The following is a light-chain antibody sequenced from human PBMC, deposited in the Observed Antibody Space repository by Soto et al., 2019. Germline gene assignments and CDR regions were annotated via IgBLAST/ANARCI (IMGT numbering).Light chain of an antibody. V-gene: IGKV2-24*01. J-gene: IGKJ1*01. CDR3: MQATQSSWT. CDR2: KVS. CDR1: QSPVHIDGNTY. Sequence: DFVMTQPPLSSPVTLGQAASISCRSSQSPVHIDGNTYLSWFQQRPGQLPRLLIYKVSDRFSGVPDRFSGSGAGTDFTLTISRVEAEDVGVYYCMQATQSSWTFGQGTKVEI.